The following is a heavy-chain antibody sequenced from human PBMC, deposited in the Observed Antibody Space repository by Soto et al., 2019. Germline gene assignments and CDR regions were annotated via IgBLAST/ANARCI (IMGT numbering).Heavy chain of an antibody. CDR2: IYYGVST. Sequence: AETLSLTCTVSGGSISSYYWSWIRQPRVKGLGFIGYIYYGVSTDYDPSLKSRVTMSLDTSKSQFSLKLICLTAADTAVYYCARTLCGSGIWFDPWGQGTLVTVST. V-gene: IGHV4-59*01. CDR3: ARTLCGSGIWFDP. J-gene: IGHJ5*02. CDR1: GGSISSYY. D-gene: IGHD3-10*01.